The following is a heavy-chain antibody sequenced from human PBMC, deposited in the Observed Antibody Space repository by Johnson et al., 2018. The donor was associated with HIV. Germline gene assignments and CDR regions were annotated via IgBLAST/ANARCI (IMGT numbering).Heavy chain of an antibody. CDR2: INQDGSEK. J-gene: IGHJ3*02. D-gene: IGHD3-22*01. Sequence: EVQLVESWGGLVQRGGSLRLSCAASGFTLSNYWMSWVRQATGKGLEWVANINQDGSEKYFVDSVKGRFTISRDNAKNSLYLQMNTLRAEDTAVYYCARLIGVGIDGFDIWGQGTMVTVSA. V-gene: IGHV3-7*05. CDR3: ARLIGVGIDGFDI. CDR1: GFTLSNYW.